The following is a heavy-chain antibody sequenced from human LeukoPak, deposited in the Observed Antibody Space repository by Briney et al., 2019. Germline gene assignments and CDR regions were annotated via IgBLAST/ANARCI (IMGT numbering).Heavy chain of an antibody. Sequence: SETLSLTFAVYGGSFSGYYWSWIRQPPGKGLEWIGEINHSGSTNYNPSLKSRVTISVDTSKNQFSLKLSSVTAADTAVYYCARLVRLTEFDYWGQGTLVTVSS. V-gene: IGHV4-34*01. CDR1: GGSFSGYY. CDR3: ARLVRLTEFDY. J-gene: IGHJ4*02. D-gene: IGHD3-9*01. CDR2: INHSGST.